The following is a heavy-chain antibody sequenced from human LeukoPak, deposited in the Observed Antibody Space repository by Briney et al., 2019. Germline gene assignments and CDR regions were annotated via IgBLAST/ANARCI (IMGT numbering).Heavy chain of an antibody. CDR2: MRFDGSNT. Sequence: PGGSLRLSCAASGFTISSYGMHWVRRAPGKGLEWVAFMRFDGSNTHYADSVKGRFTISRDNSKNTLYLQMNSLRPEDTAFYYCASDPRGQAPFHMDVWGKGTTVTVSS. J-gene: IGHJ6*03. CDR1: GFTISSYG. D-gene: IGHD2-21*01. V-gene: IGHV3-30*02. CDR3: ASDPRGQAPFHMDV.